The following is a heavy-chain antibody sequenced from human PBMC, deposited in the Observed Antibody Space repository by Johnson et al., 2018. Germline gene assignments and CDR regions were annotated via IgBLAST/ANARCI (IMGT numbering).Heavy chain of an antibody. V-gene: IGHV4-4*07. CDR1: GGSISSYY. D-gene: IGHD3-9*01. CDR2: IYTSGST. CDR3: ARLYDILTGVYAFDI. Sequence: QVQLQESGPGLVKASETLSLTCTVSGGSISSYYWSWIRQPAGKGLEWIGRIYTSGSTNYNPPLKSPVTISVDTSKNPFSLKVRSVTAADTAVYSCARLYDILTGVYAFDIWGQGTMVTVSS. J-gene: IGHJ3*02.